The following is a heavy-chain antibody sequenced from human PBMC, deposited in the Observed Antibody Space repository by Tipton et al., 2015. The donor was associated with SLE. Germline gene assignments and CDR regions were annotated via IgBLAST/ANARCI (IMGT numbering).Heavy chain of an antibody. CDR1: GGSISSHS. Sequence: TLSLTCTVSGGSISSHSWSWIRQPPGKGLEWIGYIYYSGSTYYNPSLKSRVSISVDTSRNQISLRLSSVTAADTAVYFCARGPDSSGYYSDSPRFDYWGQGTLVTVSS. CDR3: ARGPDSSGYYSDSPRFDY. V-gene: IGHV4-30-4*08. CDR2: IYYSGST. J-gene: IGHJ4*02. D-gene: IGHD3-22*01.